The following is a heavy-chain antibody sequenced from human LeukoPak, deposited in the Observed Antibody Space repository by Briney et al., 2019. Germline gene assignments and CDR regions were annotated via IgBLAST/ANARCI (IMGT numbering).Heavy chain of an antibody. CDR1: GDSISSYY. V-gene: IGHV4-59*12. Sequence: SETLSLTCTVSGDSISSYYWSWIRQPPGKGLEWIGYMYYSGSTNYNPSLKSRVTISVDTSKNQFSLKLSSVTAADTAVYYCARAANRMVRGDPRHHYYYMDVWGKGTTVTVSS. D-gene: IGHD3-10*01. J-gene: IGHJ6*03. CDR2: MYYSGST. CDR3: ARAANRMVRGDPRHHYYYMDV.